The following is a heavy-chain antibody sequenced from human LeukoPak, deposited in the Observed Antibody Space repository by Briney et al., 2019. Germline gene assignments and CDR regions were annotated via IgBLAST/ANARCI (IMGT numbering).Heavy chain of an antibody. Sequence: PSETLSLTCTVPGGSISSYYWSWIRQPPGKGLEWIGYIYYSGSTNYNPSLKSRVTISVDTSKNQFSLKLSSVTAADTAVYYCARDSAGVGASSGDAFDIWGQGTMVTVSS. V-gene: IGHV4-59*01. CDR1: GGSISSYY. J-gene: IGHJ3*02. CDR3: ARDSAGVGASSGDAFDI. D-gene: IGHD1-26*01. CDR2: IYYSGST.